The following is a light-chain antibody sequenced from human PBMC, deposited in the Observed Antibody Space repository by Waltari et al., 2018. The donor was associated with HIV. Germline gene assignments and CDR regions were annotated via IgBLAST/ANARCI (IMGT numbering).Light chain of an antibody. J-gene: IGLJ3*02. CDR3: CAYVGTLTPA. CDR2: GGS. V-gene: IGLV2-23*01. Sequence: QSALTQPASVSGSPGQSITISCNATAVDIGYMTFVSWYQQFSGRAPQLIIYGGSTRSSRVSHLFVASNSVKTASLTIAGLQTADEAIYYCCAYVGTLTPAFGGGTQLTVL. CDR1: AVDIGYMTF.